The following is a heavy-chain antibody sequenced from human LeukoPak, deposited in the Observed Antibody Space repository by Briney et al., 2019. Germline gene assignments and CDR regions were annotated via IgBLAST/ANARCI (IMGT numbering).Heavy chain of an antibody. CDR2: MSDSGST. CDR3: ARHVGATFFNWIDP. Sequence: SETLSLTCTVSGGSISSSNHYCGWIRQPPGKGLEWIGSMSDSGSTYYNPSLNSRVTISIDTSKNQFSLKLSSVTAADTAIYYCARHVGATFFNWIDPWGHGTLVTVSS. J-gene: IGHJ5*02. CDR1: GGSISSSNHY. D-gene: IGHD1-26*01. V-gene: IGHV4-39*01.